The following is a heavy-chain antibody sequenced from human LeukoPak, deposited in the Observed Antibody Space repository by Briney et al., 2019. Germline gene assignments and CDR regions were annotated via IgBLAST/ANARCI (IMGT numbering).Heavy chain of an antibody. CDR3: AREYVVVPAAISGWFDP. J-gene: IGHJ5*02. CDR1: GGSISSYY. V-gene: IGHV4-59*01. Sequence: PSETLSLTCTVSGGSISSYYWSWIRQPPGKGLEWIGYIYYSGSTNYNPSLKSRVTISVDTSKNQFSLKLSSVTAADTAVYYCAREYVVVPAAISGWFDPWGQGTLVTVSS. D-gene: IGHD2-2*01. CDR2: IYYSGST.